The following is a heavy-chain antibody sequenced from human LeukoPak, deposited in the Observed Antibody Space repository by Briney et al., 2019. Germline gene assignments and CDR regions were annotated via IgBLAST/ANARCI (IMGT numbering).Heavy chain of an antibody. V-gene: IGHV1-69*13. J-gene: IGHJ6*02. CDR3: ARGLGGAQQAAAGIQDV. CDR2: INPIFGTA. D-gene: IGHD6-13*01. Sequence: ASVKVSCKASGGTFSSYAISWVRQAPGQGLEWMGGINPIFGTANYAQKFQGRVTITADESTSTAYMELSSLRSEDTAVYYCARGLGGAQQAAAGIQDVWGQGTTVTVSS. CDR1: GGTFSSYA.